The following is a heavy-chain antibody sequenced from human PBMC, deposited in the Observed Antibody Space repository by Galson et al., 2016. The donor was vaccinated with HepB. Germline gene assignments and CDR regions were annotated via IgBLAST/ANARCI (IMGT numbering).Heavy chain of an antibody. D-gene: IGHD2/OR15-2a*01. J-gene: IGHJ4*02. Sequence: SLRLSCAASGYTFRGYGMHWVRQAPGKGLEWVAADSMDGRRKFYADSVKGRFTSSRDNSNNMLFLQMDSLRPDDTAVYYCAKRPEYCPPVGCSVDYWGQGTLVSVSS. CDR1: GYTFRGYG. V-gene: IGHV3-30*18. CDR3: AKRPEYCPPVGCSVDY. CDR2: DSMDGRRK.